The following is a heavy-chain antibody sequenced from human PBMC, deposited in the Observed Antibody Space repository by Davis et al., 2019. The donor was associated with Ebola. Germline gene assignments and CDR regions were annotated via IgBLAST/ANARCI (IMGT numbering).Heavy chain of an antibody. Sequence: GESLKISCVVSGLTFSSYAMSCVCQFPGKGLEWVATISGSGAGTNYADSVKGRFTISRDNSKNTLHLQMNSLRVEDTAIYYCAKDTSNVWFDVWGQGTMVTVAS. CDR1: GLTFSSYA. J-gene: IGHJ3*01. D-gene: IGHD6-19*01. V-gene: IGHV3-23*01. CDR2: ISGSGAGT. CDR3: AKDTSNVWFDV.